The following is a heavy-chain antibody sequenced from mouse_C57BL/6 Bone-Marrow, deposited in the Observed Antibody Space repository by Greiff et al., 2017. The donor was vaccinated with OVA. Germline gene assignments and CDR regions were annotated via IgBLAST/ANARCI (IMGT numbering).Heavy chain of an antibody. Sequence: VQLKQPGAELVRPGSSVKLSCKASGYTFTSYWMDWVKQRPGQGLEWIGNIYPSDSETHYNQKFKDKATLTVDKSSSTAYMQLSSLTSEDSAVYYCARRHYGSSHWYFDVWGTGTTVTVSS. CDR3: ARRHYGSSHWYFDV. CDR1: GYTFTSYW. CDR2: IYPSDSET. J-gene: IGHJ1*03. V-gene: IGHV1-61*01. D-gene: IGHD1-1*01.